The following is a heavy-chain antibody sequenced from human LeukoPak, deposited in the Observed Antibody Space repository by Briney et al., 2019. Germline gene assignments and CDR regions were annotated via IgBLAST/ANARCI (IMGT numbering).Heavy chain of an antibody. Sequence: LPGGSLRLSCTVSGFTVSSNYMSWVRQAPGKGLEWVSVIYSGGSTYYADSVKGRFTISRDNSKNTLYLQMNSLRAEDTAVYYCARVTWSLAAFDIWGQGTMVTVSS. D-gene: IGHD1-20*01. CDR1: GFTVSSNY. CDR3: ARVTWSLAAFDI. CDR2: IYSGGST. J-gene: IGHJ3*02. V-gene: IGHV3-66*01.